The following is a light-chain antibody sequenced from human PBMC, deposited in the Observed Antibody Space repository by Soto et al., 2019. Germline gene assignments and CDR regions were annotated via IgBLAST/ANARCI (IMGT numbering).Light chain of an antibody. CDR1: SSDVGNYNY. CDR2: DVS. Sequence: QSVLTQPASVSGSPGQSITISCTGTSSDVGNYNYVSWYQQHPAKAPKLMIYDVSNRPAGVSNRCSGSKSGNTASLTISGLQSEDEADYYCSSYTTSGTRVFGTGTKVTVL. J-gene: IGLJ1*01. CDR3: SSYTTSGTRV. V-gene: IGLV2-14*01.